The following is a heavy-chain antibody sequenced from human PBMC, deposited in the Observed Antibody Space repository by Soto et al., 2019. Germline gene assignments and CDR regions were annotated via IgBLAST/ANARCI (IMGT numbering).Heavy chain of an antibody. D-gene: IGHD3-16*02. V-gene: IGHV1-3*01. CDR2: INAGNGNT. J-gene: IGHJ4*02. CDR1: GYTFTSYA. CDR3: ASWITVGGVIVPTAW. Sequence: ASVKVSCKASGYTFTSYAMHWVRQSPVQRLEWMGWINAGNGNTKYSQKFQGRVTITRDTSASTAYMELSSLRSEDTAVYYCASWITVGGVIVPTAWWGQGTLVTVSS.